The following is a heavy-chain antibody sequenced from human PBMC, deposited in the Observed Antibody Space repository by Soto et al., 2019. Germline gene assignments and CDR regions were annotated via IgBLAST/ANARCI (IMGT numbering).Heavy chain of an antibody. CDR3: ANRPLTAAGFDY. D-gene: IGHD6-13*01. CDR2: ITGSGGGT. Sequence: EVQLLESGGGLVQPGGSLRLSCAASGFTFSNYAMTWVRQAPGKGMEWVSVITGSGGGTYFVDSVKGRFTITRDNSQNPVYLQKNRPRAEDTAVYYCANRPLTAAGFDYWGEGILVTFSS. CDR1: GFTFSNYA. V-gene: IGHV3-23*01. J-gene: IGHJ4*02.